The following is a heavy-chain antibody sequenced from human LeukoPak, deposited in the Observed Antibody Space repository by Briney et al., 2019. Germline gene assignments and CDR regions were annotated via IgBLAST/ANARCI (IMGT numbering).Heavy chain of an antibody. J-gene: IGHJ3*02. CDR1: GGSISSSSYY. Sequence: SETLSLTCTVSGGSISSSSYYWGWIRQPPGRGLEWIGSIYYSGSTYYNPSLKSRVTISVDTSKNQFSLKLSSVTAADTAVYYCARELAWERSFDIWGQGTMVTVSS. D-gene: IGHD1-26*01. CDR3: ARELAWERSFDI. V-gene: IGHV4-39*07. CDR2: IYYSGST.